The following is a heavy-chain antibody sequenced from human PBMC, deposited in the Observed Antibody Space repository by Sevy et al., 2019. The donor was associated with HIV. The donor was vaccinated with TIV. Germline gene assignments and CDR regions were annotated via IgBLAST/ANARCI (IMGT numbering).Heavy chain of an antibody. V-gene: IGHV3-30*04. CDR2: ISSTGNFE. CDR3: ARDAGYTTKFHPLH. D-gene: IGHD5-12*01. Sequence: GETLKISCSASGFRLNTYAMHWVRQAPGKGLEWVSVISSTGNFESYAASVKGRFTISKDNSKNTVSLQMNSLRPEDTAMYYCARDAGYTTKFHPLHWGQGTLVTVSS. J-gene: IGHJ4*02. CDR1: GFRLNTYA.